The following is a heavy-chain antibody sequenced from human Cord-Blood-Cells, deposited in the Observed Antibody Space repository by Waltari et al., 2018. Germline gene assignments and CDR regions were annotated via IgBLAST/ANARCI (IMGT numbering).Heavy chain of an antibody. CDR3: ARDKPGDKEVGAFDI. J-gene: IGHJ3*02. Sequence: QLQLQESGSGLVKPSQTLSLTCAASGGSISSGGYSWSWVRQPPGKGRAWTGYIYHSGSTYYNPSLKSRVTISVDRSKNQFSLKLSSVTAADTAVYYCARDKPGDKEVGAFDIWGQGTMVTVSS. D-gene: IGHD3-10*01. CDR2: IYHSGST. CDR1: GGSISSGGYS. V-gene: IGHV4-30-2*01.